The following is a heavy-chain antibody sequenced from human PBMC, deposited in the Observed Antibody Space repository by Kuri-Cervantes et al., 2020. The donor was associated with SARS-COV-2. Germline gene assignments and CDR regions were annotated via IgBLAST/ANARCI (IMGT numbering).Heavy chain of an antibody. Sequence: SETLSLTCTVSSDSITSYYWSWIRQPPGKGLEWIGYIYYSGTTNYNPSLKSRVTISVDTSKNQFSLKLSSVTAADTAVYYCVRETYHLILETAHDYYYMDVWGKGTTVTVSS. CDR3: VRETYHLILETAHDYYYMDV. V-gene: IGHV4-59*01. CDR2: IYYSGTT. CDR1: SDSITSYY. D-gene: IGHD2-21*02. J-gene: IGHJ6*03.